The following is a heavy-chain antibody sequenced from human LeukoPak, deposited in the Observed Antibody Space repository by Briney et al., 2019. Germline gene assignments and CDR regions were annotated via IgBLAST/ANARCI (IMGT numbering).Heavy chain of an antibody. CDR1: GFTFSSYA. D-gene: IGHD6-19*01. Sequence: PGGSLRLSCSASGFTFSSYAMHWVRQAPGKGLEYVSAISSNGGSTYYADSVKGRFTISRDNSKNTLCLQMSSLRAEDTAVYYCVKGSSGWYSGTDYWGQGTLVTVSS. V-gene: IGHV3-64D*06. CDR2: ISSNGGST. J-gene: IGHJ4*02. CDR3: VKGSSGWYSGTDY.